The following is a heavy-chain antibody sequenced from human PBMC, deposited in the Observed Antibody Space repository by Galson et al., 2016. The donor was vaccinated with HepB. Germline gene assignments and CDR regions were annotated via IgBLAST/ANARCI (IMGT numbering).Heavy chain of an antibody. CDR2: ISSSSSYI. J-gene: IGHJ4*02. CDR1: GFTFSSYS. V-gene: IGHV3-21*01. D-gene: IGHD4-17*01. Sequence: SLRLSCAASGFTFSSYSMNWVRQAPGKGLEWVSSISSSSSYIYYADSVKGRFTISRDNAKNSLYLKMNSLRAEDTAVYYCARAVSWDYGDYAGYWGQGTLVTVSS. CDR3: ARAVSWDYGDYAGY.